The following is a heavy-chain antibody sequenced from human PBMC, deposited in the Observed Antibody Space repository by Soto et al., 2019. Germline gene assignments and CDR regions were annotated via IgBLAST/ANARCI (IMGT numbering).Heavy chain of an antibody. D-gene: IGHD3-9*01. Sequence: GGSLRLSCAASGFTFSSYAMHWVRQAPGKGLEWVAVISYDGSNKYYADSVKGRFTISRDNSKNTLYLQMNSLRAEDTAVYYCAREGGYDILTGYYLSDSYYYGMDVWGQGTTVTVSS. CDR2: ISYDGSNK. V-gene: IGHV3-30-3*01. CDR1: GFTFSSYA. J-gene: IGHJ6*02. CDR3: AREGGYDILTGYYLSDSYYYGMDV.